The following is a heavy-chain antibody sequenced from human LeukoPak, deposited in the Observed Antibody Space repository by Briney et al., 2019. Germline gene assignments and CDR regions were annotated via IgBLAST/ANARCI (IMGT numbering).Heavy chain of an antibody. CDR3: ASSVYCSGGSCYSSFDY. V-gene: IGHV1-8*01. J-gene: IGHJ4*02. D-gene: IGHD2-15*01. Sequence: ASVKVSCKASGYTFTSYDINWVRQATRQRLEWMGWMNPNSGNTAYAQKFQGRVTMTRNTSISTAYMELSSLRSEDTAVYYCASSVYCSGGSCYSSFDYWGQGTLVTVSS. CDR2: MNPNSGNT. CDR1: GYTFTSYD.